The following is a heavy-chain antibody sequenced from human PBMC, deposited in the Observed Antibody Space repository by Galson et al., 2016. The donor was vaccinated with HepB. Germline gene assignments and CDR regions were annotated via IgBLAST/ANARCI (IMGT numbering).Heavy chain of an antibody. V-gene: IGHV1-69*13. J-gene: IGHJ5*02. CDR2: ISPIFGTT. CDR1: GGTFSGDA. D-gene: IGHD6-6*01. CDR3: ARGRVAARSSDT. Sequence: SVKVSCKASGGTFSGDAISWVRQAPGQGLEWMGGISPIFGTTNYAQKFQGRVTITADASTSTAYMALGSLRSEDTAVYYCARGRVAARSSDTWGQGTLVIVS.